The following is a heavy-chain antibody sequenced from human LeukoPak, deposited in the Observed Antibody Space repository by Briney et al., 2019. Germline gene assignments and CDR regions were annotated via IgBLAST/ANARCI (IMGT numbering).Heavy chain of an antibody. J-gene: IGHJ6*02. D-gene: IGHD6-19*01. Sequence: GESLKISCKGSGYSFTSYWIGWVRQMPGKGLEWVGIIYPGDSDTRYSPSFQGQVTISADKSISTAYLQWSSLKASDTAMYYCARTDRSSGWFQYYYYGMDVWGQGTTVTVS. CDR3: ARTDRSSGWFQYYYYGMDV. V-gene: IGHV5-51*01. CDR2: IYPGDSDT. CDR1: GYSFTSYW.